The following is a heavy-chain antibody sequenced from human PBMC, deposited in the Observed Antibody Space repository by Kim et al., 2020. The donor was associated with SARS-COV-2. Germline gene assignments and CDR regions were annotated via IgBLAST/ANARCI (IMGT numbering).Heavy chain of an antibody. V-gene: IGHV4-39*01. Sequence: SETLSLTCTVSGGSISSSSYYWGWIRQPPGKGLEWIGSIYYSGSTYYNPSLKSRVTISVDTSKNQFSLKLSSVTAADTAVYYCARQTIQGAGTDYYYYYGMDVWGQGTTVTVSS. CDR1: GGSISSSSYY. CDR2: IYYSGST. D-gene: IGHD6-19*01. J-gene: IGHJ6*02. CDR3: ARQTIQGAGTDYYYYYGMDV.